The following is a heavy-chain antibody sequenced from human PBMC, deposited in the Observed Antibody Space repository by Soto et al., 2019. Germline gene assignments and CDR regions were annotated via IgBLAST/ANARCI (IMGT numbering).Heavy chain of an antibody. CDR1: GGCRTPIDYY. J-gene: IGHJ4*02. CDR2: IHHAGPT. D-gene: IGHD2-8*01. CDR3: AGTPNHRAHLYY. V-gene: IGHV4-31*11. Sequence: SDTVSLTCAVSGGCRTPIDYYCTWIRQLPGEGLEWIAYIHHAGPTYYNPSLQSRITISVDTSQNQFSLKLNSVTAADTAVYFCAGTPNHRAHLYYWGQGALVTVSS.